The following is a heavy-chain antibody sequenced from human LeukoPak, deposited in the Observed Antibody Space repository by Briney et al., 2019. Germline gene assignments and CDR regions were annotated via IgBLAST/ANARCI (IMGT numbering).Heavy chain of an antibody. CDR3: ASYCSSTSCYEVDY. CDR2: ISSSSSAI. Sequence: PGGSLRLSCAASGFTFSTYSMNWVRQAPGKGLEWVSYISSSSSAIYCADSVKGRFTISRDNAKNSLYLQMNSLRAEDTAVYYCASYCSSTSCYEVDYWGQGTLVTVSS. CDR1: GFTFSTYS. V-gene: IGHV3-48*01. D-gene: IGHD2-2*01. J-gene: IGHJ4*02.